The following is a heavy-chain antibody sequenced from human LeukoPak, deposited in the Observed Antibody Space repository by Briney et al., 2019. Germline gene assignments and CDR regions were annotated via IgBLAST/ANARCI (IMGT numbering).Heavy chain of an antibody. CDR2: ISGSGGST. V-gene: IGHV3-23*01. J-gene: IGHJ4*02. Sequence: PGGTLRLSCAASGFTFSSYAMSWVRQAPGKGLEWVSTISGSGGSTYYADSVQGRFTISRDNSENTLYLQMNSLRAEDTAVYYCAKKGGISWYVYFDYWGQGTLVTVSS. D-gene: IGHD6-13*01. CDR3: AKKGGISWYVYFDY. CDR1: GFTFSSYA.